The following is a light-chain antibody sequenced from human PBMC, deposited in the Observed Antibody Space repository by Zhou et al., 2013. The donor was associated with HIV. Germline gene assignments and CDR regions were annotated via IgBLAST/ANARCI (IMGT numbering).Light chain of an antibody. CDR3: QQYNNWPPLT. V-gene: IGKV3-15*01. CDR1: QTINSN. Sequence: EVVMTQSPATLSVSPGETATLSYRASQTINSNLAWYQQKPGQSPRLLIFGASSRATGIPARFSGSGSGTEFTLTISSMQSEDFAVYYCQQYNNWPPLTFGGGTKLEIK. CDR2: GAS. J-gene: IGKJ4*01.